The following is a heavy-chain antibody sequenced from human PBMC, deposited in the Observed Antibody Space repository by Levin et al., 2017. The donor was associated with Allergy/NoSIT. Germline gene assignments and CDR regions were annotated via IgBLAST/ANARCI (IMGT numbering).Heavy chain of an antibody. CDR2: ITSKPDGAAT. D-gene: IGHD6-19*01. J-gene: IGHJ4*02. Sequence: GGSLRLSCAASGFSLSNSWMNWVRQAPGKGLEWIGRITSKPDGAATDYAAPLKGSFTISRDDSTNTLYLQMNSLKVEDTAIYYCTTQFQWWGQGTLVTVCS. V-gene: IGHV3-15*01. CDR3: TTQFQW. CDR1: GFSLSNSW.